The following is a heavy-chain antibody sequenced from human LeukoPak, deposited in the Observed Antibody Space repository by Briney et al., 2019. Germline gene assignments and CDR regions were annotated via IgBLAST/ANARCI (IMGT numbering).Heavy chain of an antibody. D-gene: IGHD6-13*01. J-gene: IGHJ4*02. CDR2: ISWNSGSI. Sequence: GGSLRLSCAASGFTFDDYAMHWVRQAPGKGMEWVSGISWNSGSIGYADSVKGRFTISRDNAKNSLYLQMNSLRAEDTALYYCAKDIIAAAGARFDYWGQGTLVTVSS. CDR3: AKDIIAAAGARFDY. V-gene: IGHV3-9*01. CDR1: GFTFDDYA.